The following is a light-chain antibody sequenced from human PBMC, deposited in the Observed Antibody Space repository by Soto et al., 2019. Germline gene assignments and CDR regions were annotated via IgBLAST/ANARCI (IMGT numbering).Light chain of an antibody. V-gene: IGLV2-8*01. J-gene: IGLJ2*01. CDR1: SSDVGGYNY. Sequence: QSALTQPPSASGSPGQSVTISCTGTSSDVGGYNYVSWYQQHPGKAPKLMIYEVSKRPSGVPDRFSGSKSGNTASLTVSGLHAEDEGDYYCSSYAGSNNVVFGGGTQLTVL. CDR2: EVS. CDR3: SSYAGSNNVV.